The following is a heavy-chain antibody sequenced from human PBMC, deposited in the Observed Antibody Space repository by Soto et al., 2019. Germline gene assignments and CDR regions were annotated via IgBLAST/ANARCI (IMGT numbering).Heavy chain of an antibody. V-gene: IGHV1-18*01. D-gene: IGHD6-13*01. J-gene: IGHJ4*02. Sequence: ASVKVSCKPSGYSFSTYGISWVRQAPGQGLEWMGWVSAYNGNTNYAQKLQGRVTMTTDTSTSTAYMELRSLRSDDTAVYYCARDPVIKPATGPHYFDYWGQGTLVTVSS. CDR3: ARDPVIKPATGPHYFDY. CDR1: GYSFSTYG. CDR2: VSAYNGNT.